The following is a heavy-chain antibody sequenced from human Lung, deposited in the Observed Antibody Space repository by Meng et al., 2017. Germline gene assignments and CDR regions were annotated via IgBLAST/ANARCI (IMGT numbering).Heavy chain of an antibody. D-gene: IGHD6-13*01. CDR3: VRGEYISAADKPFGDF. J-gene: IGHJ4*02. Sequence: ASVKVSCKPSGYTFTAYWLHWVRLAPGQGLEWMGRTDPGSGGTQCPQNFQGRVLMTRDTSISTTYMELSGLRSDDTAVYYCVRGEYISAADKPFGDFWGQGTLVTVSS. CDR2: TDPGSGGT. CDR1: GYTFTAYW. V-gene: IGHV1-2*06.